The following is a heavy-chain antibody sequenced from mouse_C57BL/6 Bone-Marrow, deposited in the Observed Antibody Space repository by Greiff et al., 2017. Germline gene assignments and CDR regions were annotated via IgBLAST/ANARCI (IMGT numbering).Heavy chain of an antibody. V-gene: IGHV1-50*01. D-gene: IGHD1-3*01. CDR3: AKWAGGRYCDY. CDR2: IDPSDSDT. Sequence: VQLQQPGAELVKPGASVKLSCKASGYTFTSYWMQWVKQRPGQGLEWIGDIDPSDSDTNYNQKFKGKATLTVDKSSSTAYMRLSSQTSEDYAVYYCAKWAGGRYCDYWGQGTTVTVSS. CDR1: GYTFTSYW. J-gene: IGHJ2*01.